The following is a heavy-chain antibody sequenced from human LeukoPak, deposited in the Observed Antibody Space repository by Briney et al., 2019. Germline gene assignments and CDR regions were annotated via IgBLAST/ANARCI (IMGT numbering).Heavy chain of an antibody. CDR2: INPNSGGT. CDR3: ARNIVGATRWFDP. V-gene: IGHV1-2*02. J-gene: IGHJ5*02. D-gene: IGHD1-26*01. CDR1: GYTFTGYY. Sequence: GASVKVSCKASGYTFTGYYMHWVRQAPGQGLEWVGWINPNSGGTNYAQKFQGRVTMTRDTSISTAYMELSRLRSDDTAVYYYARNIVGATRWFDPWGQGTLVTVSS.